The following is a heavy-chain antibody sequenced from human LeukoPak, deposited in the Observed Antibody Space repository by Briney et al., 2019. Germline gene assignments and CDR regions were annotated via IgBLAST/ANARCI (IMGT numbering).Heavy chain of an antibody. CDR1: GFTFSSYE. J-gene: IGHJ4*02. CDR2: ISSSGSTI. V-gene: IGHV3-48*03. CDR3: ARIKTGYSSGWYQTHFDY. Sequence: GGSLRLSCAASGFTFSSYEMNWVRQAPGKGLEWVSYISSSGSTIYYADSVKGRFTISRDNAKNSLYLQMNSLRAEDTAVYYCARIKTGYSSGWYQTHFDYWGQGTLVTVSS. D-gene: IGHD6-19*01.